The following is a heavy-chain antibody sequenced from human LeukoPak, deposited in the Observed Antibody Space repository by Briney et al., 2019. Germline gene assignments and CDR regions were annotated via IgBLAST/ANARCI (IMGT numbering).Heavy chain of an antibody. J-gene: IGHJ4*02. V-gene: IGHV3-9*01. CDR1: GFTFDDYA. Sequence: PGGSLRLSCAASGFTFDDYAMHWVRQAPGKGLEWVSGISWNSGSIGYADSEKGRFTISRDNAKNSLYLQMNSLRAEDTALYYCAKDVSGVPAVPDYWGQGTLVTVSS. D-gene: IGHD2-2*01. CDR3: AKDVSGVPAVPDY. CDR2: ISWNSGSI.